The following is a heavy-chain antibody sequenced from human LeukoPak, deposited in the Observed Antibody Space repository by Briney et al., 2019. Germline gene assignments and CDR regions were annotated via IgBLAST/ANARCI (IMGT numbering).Heavy chain of an antibody. CDR2: IKQDGSEK. CDR1: GFTFSSNW. CDR3: AREVYCSSTSCYTGYFQH. J-gene: IGHJ1*01. Sequence: PGGSLRLSRVASGFTFSSNWMSWVRQAPGKGLGWVANIKQDGSEKYYVDSVKGGFTVPSGNAKNSLYLQMNSLRAEDTAVYYCAREVYCSSTSCYTGYFQHWGQGTLVTVSS. D-gene: IGHD2-2*02. V-gene: IGHV3-7*01.